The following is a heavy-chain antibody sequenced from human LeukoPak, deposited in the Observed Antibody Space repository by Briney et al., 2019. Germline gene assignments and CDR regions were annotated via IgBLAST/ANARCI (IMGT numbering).Heavy chain of an antibody. CDR3: ARQDGLWVGDLGGWFDF. D-gene: IGHD3-10*01. J-gene: IGHJ5*01. V-gene: IGHV4-4*09. Sequence: SETLSLTCTVSGSSISRHYWSWLRQSAGLGLEWLGYISTTGSTTYNPSLEGRVTMSEDTSQNQLSLTLSSVTAADTAVYFCARQDGLWVGDLGGWFDFWGQGIQVTVSS. CDR1: GSSISRHY. CDR2: ISTTGST.